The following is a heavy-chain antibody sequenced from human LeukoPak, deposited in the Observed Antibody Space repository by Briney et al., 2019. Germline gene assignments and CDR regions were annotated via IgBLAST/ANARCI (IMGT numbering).Heavy chain of an antibody. CDR1: GFTFSSSW. CDR2: INHDGSVK. D-gene: IGHD4-11*01. Sequence: GGSLRLSCVASGFTFSSSWMAWVRQAPGKGLQWVANINHDGSVKNYVGSVKGRYAISRDNAQNSFYLQMNSLETDDTAVYYCAKDSYSKGDYWGQGTLVTVSS. V-gene: IGHV3-7*01. CDR3: AKDSYSKGDY. J-gene: IGHJ4*02.